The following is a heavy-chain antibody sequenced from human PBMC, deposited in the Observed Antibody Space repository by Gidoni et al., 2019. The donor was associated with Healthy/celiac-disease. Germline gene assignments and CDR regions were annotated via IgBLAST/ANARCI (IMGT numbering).Heavy chain of an antibody. CDR1: GGSISSSSYY. CDR2: IYYSGST. D-gene: IGHD3-10*01. Sequence: QLQLQASGPGLVKPSETLSLTCTVSGGSISSSSYYWGWIRQPPGKGLEWIGSIYYSGSTYYNPSLKSRVTISVDTSKNQFSLKLSSVTAAYTAVYYCASRLLWFGESRGGFDPWGQGTLVTVSS. CDR3: ASRLLWFGESRGGFDP. J-gene: IGHJ5*02. V-gene: IGHV4-39*01.